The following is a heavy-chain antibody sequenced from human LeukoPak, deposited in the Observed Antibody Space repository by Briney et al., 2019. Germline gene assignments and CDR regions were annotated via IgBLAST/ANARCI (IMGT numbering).Heavy chain of an antibody. Sequence: GGSLRLSCAASGFTFSSYWMHWVRQAPGKGLVWVSRINSDGSSTSYADSVKGRFTISRDNAKNTLYLQMNSLRAEDTAVYYCARSGQLWLDHAFDIWGQGTMVTVSS. D-gene: IGHD5-18*01. CDR2: INSDGSST. CDR3: ARSGQLWLDHAFDI. V-gene: IGHV3-74*01. J-gene: IGHJ3*02. CDR1: GFTFSSYW.